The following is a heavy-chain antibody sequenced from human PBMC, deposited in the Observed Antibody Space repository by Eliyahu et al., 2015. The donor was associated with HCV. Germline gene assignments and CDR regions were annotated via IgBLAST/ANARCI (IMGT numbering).Heavy chain of an antibody. D-gene: IGHD6-19*01. CDR1: GDSIRXNNW. CDR3: AGKSGWYFDY. Sequence: QLQESGPGLMQPSGTLSLTCXVSGDSIRXNNWWSWVRQPPGKGLEWIAEMHYSGSTNNNPSLKSRVTISVDQSKNQFSLKLSSVTAADTAVYYCAGKSGWYFDYWGQGALVTVSS. CDR2: MHYSGST. J-gene: IGHJ4*02. V-gene: IGHV4-4*02.